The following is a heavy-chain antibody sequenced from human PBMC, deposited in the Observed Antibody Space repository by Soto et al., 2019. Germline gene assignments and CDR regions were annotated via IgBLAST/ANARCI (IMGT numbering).Heavy chain of an antibody. CDR2: ISAYNGNT. J-gene: IGHJ6*02. D-gene: IGHD3-3*01. V-gene: IGHV1-18*04. CDR1: GYTFTSYG. Sequence: GASVKVSCKASGYTFTSYGISWVRQAPGQGLEWMGWISAYNGNTNYAQKLQGRVTMTTDTSTSTAYLELRSLRSDDTAVYYCARDPYYDFWSGYPLRIAAPTYYGMDVWGQGTTVTVSS. CDR3: ARDPYYDFWSGYPLRIAAPTYYGMDV.